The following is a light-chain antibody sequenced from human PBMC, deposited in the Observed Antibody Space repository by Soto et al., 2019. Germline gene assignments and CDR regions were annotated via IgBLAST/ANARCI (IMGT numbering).Light chain of an antibody. CDR3: QQYNSYSIT. Sequence: DIQMTQSPSTLSASVGDRVTITCRASQSISSWLAWYQQKPGKAPKLLIYDASRLESGVPSRFSGSGSGTDFTLTISSLQPDDVATYYCQQYNSYSITFGPGTKVDIK. CDR1: QSISSW. J-gene: IGKJ3*01. V-gene: IGKV1-5*01. CDR2: DAS.